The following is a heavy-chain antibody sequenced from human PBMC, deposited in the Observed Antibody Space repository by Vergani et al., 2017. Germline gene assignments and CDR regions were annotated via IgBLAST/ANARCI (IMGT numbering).Heavy chain of an antibody. CDR1: GGTFSSYA. CDR3: ARDHYGSGSYYNYYYYYGMDV. D-gene: IGHD3-10*01. J-gene: IGHJ6*02. CDR2: IIPIFGTA. Sequence: QVQLVQSGAEVKKPGSSVKVSCKASGGTFSSYAISWVRQAPGQGLEWMGGIIPIFGTANYAQKFQGSVTITADESTSTAYMELSSLRSEDTAVYYCARDHYGSGSYYNYYYYYGMDVWGQGTTVTVSS. V-gene: IGHV1-69*12.